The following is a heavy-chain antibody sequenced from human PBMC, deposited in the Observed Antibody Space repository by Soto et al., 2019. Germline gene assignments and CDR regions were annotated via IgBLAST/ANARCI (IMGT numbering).Heavy chain of an antibody. CDR2: ISAYNGNT. V-gene: IGHV1-18*01. CDR3: AREGFWLIAAPYYFDY. J-gene: IGHJ4*02. Sequence: QVQLVQSGAEVKKPGASVKVSCKASGYTFTSYGISWVRQAPGQGLEWMGWISAYNGNTNYAQKLQGRVTMTTDTSTSTDYMELRSLRSDDTAVYYCAREGFWLIAAPYYFDYWGQGTLVTVSS. D-gene: IGHD6-6*01. CDR1: GYTFTSYG.